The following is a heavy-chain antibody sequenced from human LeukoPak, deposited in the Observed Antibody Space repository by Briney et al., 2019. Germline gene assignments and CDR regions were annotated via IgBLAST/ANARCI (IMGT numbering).Heavy chain of an antibody. CDR3: ARHPQTYTSGWYLWDY. V-gene: IGHV5-51*01. CDR2: IYPVDSDT. D-gene: IGHD6-19*01. Sequence: GESLKISCKGSGYRLTRYWIGWVRQMPGKGLEWMGIIYPVDSDTRYSPSFQGQVTISADKSTNTAYLQWSSLKASDTAMYYCARHPQTYTSGWYLWDYWGQGTLVTVSS. CDR1: GYRLTRYW. J-gene: IGHJ4*02.